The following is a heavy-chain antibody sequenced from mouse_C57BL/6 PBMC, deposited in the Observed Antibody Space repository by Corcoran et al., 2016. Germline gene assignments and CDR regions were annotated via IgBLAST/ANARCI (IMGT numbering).Heavy chain of an antibody. J-gene: IGHJ4*01. CDR2: IYWDDDK. Sequence: QVTLKESGPGILQSSQTLSLTCSFSGFSLSTSGMGVSWIRQPSGKGLEWLAHIYWDDDKRYNPSLKSRLTISKDTSRNQVFLKITSVDTADTATYYCARSVAYYSNFYAMDYWGQGTSVTVSS. V-gene: IGHV8-12*01. D-gene: IGHD2-5*01. CDR1: GFSLSTSGMG. CDR3: ARSVAYYSNFYAMDY.